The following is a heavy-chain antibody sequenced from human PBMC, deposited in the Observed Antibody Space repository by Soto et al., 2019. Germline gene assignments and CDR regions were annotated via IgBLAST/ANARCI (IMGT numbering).Heavy chain of an antibody. CDR1: GLTFSSYW. CDR2: INSDGSST. V-gene: IGHV3-74*01. J-gene: IGHJ4*02. D-gene: IGHD2-2*01. Sequence: GGSLRLSCASSGLTFSSYWMHWVRQATGKGLVWVSRINSDGSSTSYADSVKGRFTISRDNAKNTLYLQMNSLRAEDTAVYYCARSADIVVVPAAMLDYWGQGTLVTVSS. CDR3: ARSADIVVVPAAMLDY.